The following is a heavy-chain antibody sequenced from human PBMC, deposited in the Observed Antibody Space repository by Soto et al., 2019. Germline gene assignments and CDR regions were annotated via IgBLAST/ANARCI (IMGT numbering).Heavy chain of an antibody. CDR3: ARVYYYGSGRPTPGGMDV. D-gene: IGHD3-10*01. CDR1: GYTFTNYD. V-gene: IGHV1-18*01. Sequence: QVHLVQSGAEVKKPGASVKVSCKASGYTFTNYDINWVRQAPGQGLEWMGWISTYTGNTNYAQKLQGRVTMTTDTSTSTAYMERRGLRSDDTAVYYGARVYYYGSGRPTPGGMDVWGQGTTVTVSS. J-gene: IGHJ6*02. CDR2: ISTYTGNT.